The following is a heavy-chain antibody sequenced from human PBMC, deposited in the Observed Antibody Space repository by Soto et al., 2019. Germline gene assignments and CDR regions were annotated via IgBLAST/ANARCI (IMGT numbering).Heavy chain of an antibody. J-gene: IGHJ4*02. Sequence: GGSLRLSCAASGFTFSSYAMSWVRQAPGKGLEWVSAISGSGGSTYYADSVKGRFTISRDNSKNTLYLQMNSLRAEDTAVYYCATLPVRNYDILTNSFDYWGQGTLVTVSS. CDR3: ATLPVRNYDILTNSFDY. CDR2: ISGSGGST. D-gene: IGHD3-9*01. CDR1: GFTFSSYA. V-gene: IGHV3-23*01.